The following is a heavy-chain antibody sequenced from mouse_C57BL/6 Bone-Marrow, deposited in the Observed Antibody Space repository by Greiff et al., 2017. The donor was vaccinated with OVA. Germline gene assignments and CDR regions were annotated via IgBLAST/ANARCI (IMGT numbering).Heavy chain of an antibody. V-gene: IGHV5-17*01. Sequence: EVKLVESGGGLVKPGGSLKLPCAAPGSPSSDYGMHWVRQAPEKGLEWVAYISSGIRTIYYADTVKGRFTISRDNAKNTLFLQMTSLRFEDTAMDYCARQDWDGDYWGQGTTLTVSS. J-gene: IGHJ2*01. CDR1: GSPSSDYG. CDR2: ISSGIRTI. D-gene: IGHD4-1*01. CDR3: ARQDWDGDY.